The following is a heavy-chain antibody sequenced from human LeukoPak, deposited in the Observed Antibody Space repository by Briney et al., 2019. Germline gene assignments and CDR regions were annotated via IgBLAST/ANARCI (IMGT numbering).Heavy chain of an antibody. CDR2: IIPIFGTA. V-gene: IGHV1-69*05. J-gene: IGHJ5*02. CDR1: GGTFSSYA. Sequence: ASVKVSCKASGGTFSSYAISWVRQAPGQGLEWMGGIIPIFGTANYAQKFQGRVTIATDESTSTAYMELSSLRSEDTAVYYCARGTHEYCSSTSCYTGWFDPWGQGTLVTVSS. CDR3: ARGTHEYCSSTSCYTGWFDP. D-gene: IGHD2-2*02.